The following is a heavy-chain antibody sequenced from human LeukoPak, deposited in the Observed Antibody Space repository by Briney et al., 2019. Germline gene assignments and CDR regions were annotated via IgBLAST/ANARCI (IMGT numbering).Heavy chain of an antibody. CDR1: GFTLSTYA. CDR2: ISASGGIT. V-gene: IGHV3-23*01. D-gene: IGHD3-10*01. CDR3: AKEGRVRGVVPYFDF. J-gene: IGHJ4*02. Sequence: GGSLRLSCAASGFTLSTYAVSWVRQAPGKGLEWVSAISASGGITYYADSVKGRFTISRDTSKNTLYLQMNSLRAEDTAIYYCAKEGRVRGVVPYFDFWGQGTLVTVSS.